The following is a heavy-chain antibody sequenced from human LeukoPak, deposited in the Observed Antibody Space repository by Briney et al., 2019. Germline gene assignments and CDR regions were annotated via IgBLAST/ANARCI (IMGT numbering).Heavy chain of an antibody. CDR1: GYTFTSYG. V-gene: IGHV1-18*01. CDR3: ARRLHGYYDFWSGSYFDY. D-gene: IGHD3-3*01. CDR2: ISAYNGNT. Sequence: ASVKVSCKASGYTFTSYGISWVRQAPGQGLEWMGWISAYNGNTNYAQKLQGRVTMTTDTSTSTAYMELRRLRSDDTAVYYCARRLHGYYDFWSGSYFDYWGQGTLVTVSS. J-gene: IGHJ4*02.